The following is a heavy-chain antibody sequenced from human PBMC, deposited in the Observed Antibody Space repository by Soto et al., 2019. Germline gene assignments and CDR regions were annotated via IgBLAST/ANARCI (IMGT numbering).Heavy chain of an antibody. V-gene: IGHV3-23*01. J-gene: IGHJ6*02. CDR2: ISGSGGST. Sequence: EVQLLESGGGLVQPGGSLRLSCAASGFTFTSYAMNWVRQAPGKGLEWVSAISGSGGSTYYADSVKGRFTISRDNSKDTGDLQMPSLRAEDTAVYYCAKDGSTVDTAFGMDVWGQGTTVTVSS. CDR1: GFTFTSYA. CDR3: AKDGSTVDTAFGMDV. D-gene: IGHD5-18*01.